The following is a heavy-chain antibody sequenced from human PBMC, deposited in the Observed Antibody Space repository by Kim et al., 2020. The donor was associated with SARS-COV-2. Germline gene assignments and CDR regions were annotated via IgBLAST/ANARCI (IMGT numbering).Heavy chain of an antibody. CDR3: AKTPGGYTYGRFYFDS. J-gene: IGHJ4*01. V-gene: IGHV3-23*01. Sequence: GGSLRLSCAASGFTFSSYAMSWVRQAPGKGLEWVSAITGNGGTTYYADSVKGRFTIFRDNSKDTFYLQMNSLRAEATAVYYCAKTPGGYTYGRFYFDSWG. CDR2: ITGNGGTT. CDR1: GFTFSSYA. D-gene: IGHD5-18*01.